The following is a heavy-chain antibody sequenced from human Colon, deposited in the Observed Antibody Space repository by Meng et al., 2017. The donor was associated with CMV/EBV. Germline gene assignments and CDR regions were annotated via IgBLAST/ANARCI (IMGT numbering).Heavy chain of an antibody. J-gene: IGHJ4*02. Sequence: SCKASGYTFSTYNINWVRQAPGQRLEWMGYINHKTGHPTYVQGFTGRFVFSLDTSVSTAYLQISSLKPDDTALYYCATGSLVAHSKAYWGQGTLVTVSS. D-gene: IGHD2-15*01. CDR2: INHKTGHP. CDR3: ATGSLVAHSKAY. CDR1: GYTFSTYN. V-gene: IGHV7-4-1*02.